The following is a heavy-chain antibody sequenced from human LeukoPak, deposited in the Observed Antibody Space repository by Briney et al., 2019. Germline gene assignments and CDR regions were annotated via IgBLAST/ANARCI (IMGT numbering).Heavy chain of an antibody. CDR2: IRYDGSNK. CDR3: AKDRPAYDSSGYYYY. V-gene: IGHV3-30*02. Sequence: GGSLRLSCAASGFTFSSYGMHWVRQAPGKGLEWVAFIRYDGSNKYYADSVKGRFTISRDNSKNTLYPQMNSLRAEDTAVYYCAKDRPAYDSSGYYYYWGQGTLVTVSS. CDR1: GFTFSSYG. D-gene: IGHD3-22*01. J-gene: IGHJ4*02.